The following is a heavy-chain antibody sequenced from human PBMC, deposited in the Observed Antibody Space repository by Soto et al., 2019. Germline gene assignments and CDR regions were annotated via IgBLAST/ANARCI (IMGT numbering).Heavy chain of an antibody. CDR2: ISGSGGST. V-gene: IGHV3-23*01. J-gene: IGHJ1*01. Sequence: GVSLRLSRSTSRFTFGSSAMSSVCPATGKGLEWVSAISGSGGSTYYADSVKGRFTISRDNSKNTLYLQMNSLSADDTAVYFFTNEATSAIYTLCQH. CDR3: TNEATSAIYTLCQH. D-gene: IGHD2-2*01. CDR1: RFTFGSSA.